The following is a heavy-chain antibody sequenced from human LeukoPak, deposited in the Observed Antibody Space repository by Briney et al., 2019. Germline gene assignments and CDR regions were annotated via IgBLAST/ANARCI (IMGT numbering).Heavy chain of an antibody. CDR2: ISYDGSNK. CDR1: GFTFSSYG. Sequence: PGRSLRLSCAASGFTFSSYGMHWVRQAPGKGLEWVAVISYDGSNKYYADSVKGRFTISRDNSKNTLYLQMNSLRAEDTAVYYCARGHEFITMVRGVIGTPLYWGQGTLVTVSS. V-gene: IGHV3-30*03. CDR3: ARGHEFITMVRGVIGTPLY. J-gene: IGHJ4*02. D-gene: IGHD3-10*01.